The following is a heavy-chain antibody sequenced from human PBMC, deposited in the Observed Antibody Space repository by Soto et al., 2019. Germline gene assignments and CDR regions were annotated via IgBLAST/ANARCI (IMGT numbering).Heavy chain of an antibody. CDR1: GGSISGHA. D-gene: IGHD5-12*01. J-gene: IGHJ4*02. CDR3: VRGRSYSVYDF. CDR2: IYPSGST. V-gene: IGHV4-4*07. Sequence: SETLSLTCTVSGGSISGHAWIWVRQPAGRGLEWIGHIYPSGSTSYNPSLRSRVTMSLDTSNKQIFLNLTSVTAADTAVSYCVRGRSYSVYDFWGPGTLVTVSS.